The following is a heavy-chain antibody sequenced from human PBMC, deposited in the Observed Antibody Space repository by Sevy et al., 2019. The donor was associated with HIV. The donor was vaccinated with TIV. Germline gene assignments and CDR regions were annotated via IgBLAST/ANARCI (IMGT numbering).Heavy chain of an antibody. D-gene: IGHD5-18*01. Sequence: GGSLRLSCAASGFTFSSYAMSWVRQAPGKGLEWVSAISGSGASTYYADSVKGRFTISRDNFKNTLYLHMSSLRAEDTAVYYCARGKSGYGYALNYWGQGTLVTVSS. CDR3: ARGKSGYGYALNY. CDR1: GFTFSSYA. J-gene: IGHJ4*02. CDR2: ISGSGAST. V-gene: IGHV3-23*01.